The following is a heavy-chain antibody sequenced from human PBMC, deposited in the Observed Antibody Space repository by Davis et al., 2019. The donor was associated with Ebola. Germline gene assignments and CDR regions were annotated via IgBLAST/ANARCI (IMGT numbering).Heavy chain of an antibody. CDR2: INPSGGST. CDR1: GYTFTSYY. J-gene: IGHJ6*02. D-gene: IGHD3-3*01. V-gene: IGHV1-46*01. CDR3: ARDFAALYYYGMDV. Sequence: AASVKVSCKASGYTFTSYYMHWVRQAPGQGLEWMGIINPSGGSTSYAQKFQGRVTITADKSTSTAYMELSSLRSEDTAVYYYARDFAALYYYGMDVWGQGTTVTVSS.